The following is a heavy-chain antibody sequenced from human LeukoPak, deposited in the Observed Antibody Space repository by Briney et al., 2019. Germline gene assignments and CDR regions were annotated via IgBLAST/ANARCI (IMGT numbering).Heavy chain of an antibody. D-gene: IGHD3-10*01. J-gene: IGHJ4*02. V-gene: IGHV1-2*02. Sequence: GASVKVSCKASGYTFTGYYMHWVRQAPGQGLEWMGWVNLNSGGTNYAQKFQGRVTMTRDTSISTAYMELSRLRSDDTAVYYCAREVNTMVRGVIGGYFDYWGQGTLVTVSS. CDR3: AREVNTMVRGVIGGYFDY. CDR1: GYTFTGYY. CDR2: VNLNSGGT.